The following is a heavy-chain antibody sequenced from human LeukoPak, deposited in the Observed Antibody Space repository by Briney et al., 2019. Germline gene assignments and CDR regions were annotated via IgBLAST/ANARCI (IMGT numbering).Heavy chain of an antibody. CDR3: ARDGAGDYGSGSYRYYFDY. CDR1: GGSISSSSYY. D-gene: IGHD3-10*01. Sequence: SETLSLTCTVSGGSISSSSYYWSWIRQPAGKGLEWIGRIYTSGSTNYNPSLKSRVTMSVDTSKNQFSLKLSSVTAADTAVYYCARDGAGDYGSGSYRYYFDYWGQGTLVTVSS. V-gene: IGHV4-61*02. J-gene: IGHJ4*02. CDR2: IYTSGST.